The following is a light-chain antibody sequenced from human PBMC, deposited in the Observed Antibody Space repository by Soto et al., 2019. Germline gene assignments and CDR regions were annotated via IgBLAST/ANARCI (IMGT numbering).Light chain of an antibody. CDR1: QTVRSNY. J-gene: IGKJ4*01. CDR2: AAS. CDR3: QQFSSSPLT. Sequence: EFVLPQSPGTLSLSPGERAPLSGRASQTVRSNYLAWYQQKPGQAPRLLIYAASSRATGIPDRFSGGGSGTDFTLTISRLEPEDFAVYYCQQFSSSPLTFGGGTKVDI. V-gene: IGKV3-20*01.